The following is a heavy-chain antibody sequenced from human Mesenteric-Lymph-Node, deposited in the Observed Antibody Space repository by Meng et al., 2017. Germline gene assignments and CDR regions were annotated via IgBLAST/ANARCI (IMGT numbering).Heavy chain of an antibody. CDR2: MLNDGSSK. J-gene: IGHJ3*02. CDR1: GFTFSSYA. CDR3: AKSGDPGAFDI. Sequence: GESLKISCAASGFTFSSYAMHWVRQAPGKGPEWVALMLNDGSSKYYADSVKGRFTISRDNSKNTLYLQMNSLRAEDTAVYYCAKSGDPGAFDIWGQGTMVTVSS. V-gene: IGHV3-33*08. D-gene: IGHD1-26*01.